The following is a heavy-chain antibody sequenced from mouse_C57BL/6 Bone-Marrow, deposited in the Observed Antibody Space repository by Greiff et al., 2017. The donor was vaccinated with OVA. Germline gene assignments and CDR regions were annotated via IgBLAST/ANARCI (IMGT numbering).Heavy chain of an antibody. CDR3: ARTYYGSSYAMDY. Sequence: ESGAELVKPGASVKLSCKASGYTFTRYWMHWVKQRPGQGLEWIGMIHPNSGSTNYNEKFKSKATLTVDKSSSTAYMQLSSLTSEDSAVYYCARTYYGSSYAMDYWGQGTSVTVSS. CDR1: GYTFTRYW. CDR2: IHPNSGST. D-gene: IGHD1-1*01. J-gene: IGHJ4*01. V-gene: IGHV1-64*01.